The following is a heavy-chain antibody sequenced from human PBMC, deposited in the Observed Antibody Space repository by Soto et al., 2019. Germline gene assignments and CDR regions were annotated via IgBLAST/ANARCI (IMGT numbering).Heavy chain of an antibody. D-gene: IGHD2-21*02. J-gene: IGHJ6*02. Sequence: PGGSLRLSCEVSGFTLSMYSMTWVRQAPGKGLEWVAKIPQEGSDGHYVDSVRGRFTISRDNAKNSVYLQMNSLRAEDTAVYYCARDQLILPAHDFFSGSDVWGQGAKVTVSS. CDR3: ARDQLILPAHDFFSGSDV. CDR2: IPQEGSDG. V-gene: IGHV3-7*03. CDR1: GFTLSMYS.